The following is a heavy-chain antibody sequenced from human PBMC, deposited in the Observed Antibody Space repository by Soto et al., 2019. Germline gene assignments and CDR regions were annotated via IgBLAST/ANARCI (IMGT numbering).Heavy chain of an antibody. J-gene: IGHJ5*02. V-gene: IGHV3-7*05. CDR1: GFTFSSYW. CDR2: IKQDGSEK. Sequence: GGSLRLSCAAPGFTFSSYWMSWVRQAPGKGLEWVANIKQDGSEKNYVDSVKGRFTISRDNAKNALYLQMNSLRAEDTAVYYCARVLDIVVVVAASPYWFDPWGQRTLVTVSA. CDR3: ARVLDIVVVVAASPYWFDP. D-gene: IGHD2-15*01.